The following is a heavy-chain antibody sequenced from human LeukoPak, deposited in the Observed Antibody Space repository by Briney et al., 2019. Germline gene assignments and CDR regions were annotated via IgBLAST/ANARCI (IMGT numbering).Heavy chain of an antibody. J-gene: IGHJ5*02. CDR1: GGTFSSYA. V-gene: IGHV1-69*13. Sequence: SVKVSCKASGGTFSSYAISWVRQAPGQGLEWMGGIIPIFGTANYAQKFQGRVTITADESTSTAYMELSRLRSDDTAVYYCARGCCGWLTYNWFDPWGQGTLVTVSS. CDR3: ARGCCGWLTYNWFDP. CDR2: IIPIFGTA. D-gene: IGHD6-19*01.